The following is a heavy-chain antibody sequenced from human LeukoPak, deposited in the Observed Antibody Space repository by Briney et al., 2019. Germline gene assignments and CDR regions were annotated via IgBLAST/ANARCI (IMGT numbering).Heavy chain of an antibody. D-gene: IGHD4-23*01. CDR1: GGSFSGYY. CDR2: INHSGST. V-gene: IGHV4-34*01. J-gene: IGHJ6*02. CDR3: ARDLDYGGPLDV. Sequence: SETLSLTCAVYGGSFSGYYWSWIRQPPGKGLEWIGEINHSGSTNYNPSLKSRVTISVDTSKNQFSLKLSSVTAADTAVYYCARDLDYGGPLDVWGQGTTVTVSS.